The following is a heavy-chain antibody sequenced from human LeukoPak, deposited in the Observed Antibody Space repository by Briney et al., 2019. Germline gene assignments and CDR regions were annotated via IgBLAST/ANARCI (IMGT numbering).Heavy chain of an antibody. V-gene: IGHV3-30*02. D-gene: IGHD2-15*01. CDR2: IRYDGSNK. CDR3: ARVVVAATSETSFDY. CDR1: GFTFSSYG. J-gene: IGHJ4*02. Sequence: GGSLRLSCAASGFTFSSYGMHWVRQAPGKGLEWVAFIRYDGSNKYYADSVKGRFTISRDNSKNTLYLQMNSLRAEDTAVYFCARVVVAATSETSFDYWGQGALVTVSS.